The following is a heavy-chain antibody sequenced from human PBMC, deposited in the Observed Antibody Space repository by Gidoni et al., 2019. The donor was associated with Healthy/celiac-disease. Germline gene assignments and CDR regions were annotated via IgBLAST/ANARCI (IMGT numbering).Heavy chain of an antibody. D-gene: IGHD6-13*01. CDR3: AGPVAAAGDRYYYYGMDV. V-gene: IGHV3-48*04. CDR2: IRSSSSTI. CDR1: GFTFSSYS. Sequence: EVQLVESGGVLVQPGGSLRLSCAASGFTFSSYSMNWVRQAPGKGLEWVSYIRSSSSTIYYADSVKGRFTISRDNAKNSLYLQMNSLRAEDTAVYYCAGPVAAAGDRYYYYGMDVWGQGTTVTVSS. J-gene: IGHJ6*02.